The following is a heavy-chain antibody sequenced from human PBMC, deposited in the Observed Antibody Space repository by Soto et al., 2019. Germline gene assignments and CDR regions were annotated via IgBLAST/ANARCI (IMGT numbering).Heavy chain of an antibody. D-gene: IGHD5-18*01. Sequence: SETLSLTYTVSGGSISSSSYYWGWIRQPPGKGLEWIGSIYYSGSTYYNPSLKSRVTISVDTSKNQFSLKLSSVTAADTAVYYCARSGYSYGAYYYYGMDVWGQGTTVTVSS. CDR2: IYYSGST. CDR3: ARSGYSYGAYYYYGMDV. CDR1: GGSISSSSYY. V-gene: IGHV4-39*01. J-gene: IGHJ6*02.